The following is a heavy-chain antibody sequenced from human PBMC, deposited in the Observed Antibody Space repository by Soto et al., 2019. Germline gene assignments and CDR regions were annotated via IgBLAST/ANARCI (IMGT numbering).Heavy chain of an antibody. D-gene: IGHD6-6*01. Sequence: GGSLRLSCAASGFTFSSYAMSWVRQAPGKGLEWVSAISGSGGSTYYADSVKGRFTISRDNSKNTLYLQMNSLRAEDTAVYYCIMAARRLSYYGMDVWGQGTTVTVSS. CDR1: GFTFSSYA. V-gene: IGHV3-23*01. CDR3: IMAARRLSYYGMDV. CDR2: ISGSGGST. J-gene: IGHJ6*02.